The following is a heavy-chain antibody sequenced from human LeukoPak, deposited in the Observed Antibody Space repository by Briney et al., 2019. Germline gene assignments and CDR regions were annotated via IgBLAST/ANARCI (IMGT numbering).Heavy chain of an antibody. J-gene: IGHJ4*02. CDR1: GGSFSGYY. Sequence: SETLSLTCAVYGGSFSGYYWSWIRQPPGKGLEWIGEINHSGSTNYNPSLKSRVTISVDTSKNQFSLKLSSVTAADTAVYYCARGRPRGYCSSTSCYGRFDYWGQGTLVTVSS. CDR3: ARGRPRGYCSSTSCYGRFDY. V-gene: IGHV4-34*01. CDR2: INHSGST. D-gene: IGHD2-2*01.